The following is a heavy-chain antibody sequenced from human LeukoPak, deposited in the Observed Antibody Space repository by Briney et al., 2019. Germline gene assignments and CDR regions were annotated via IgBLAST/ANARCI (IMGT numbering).Heavy chain of an antibody. CDR1: GYTFTSYA. V-gene: IGHV1-3*01. CDR2: INAGNGNT. Sequence: ASVKVSCKASGYTFTSYAMHWVRQAPGQRLEWMGWINAGNGNTKYPQKFQGRVTITRDTSASTAYMELSSLRSEDTAVYYCALGGVGSSWPFDYWGQGTLVTVPS. D-gene: IGHD6-13*01. J-gene: IGHJ4*02. CDR3: ALGGVGSSWPFDY.